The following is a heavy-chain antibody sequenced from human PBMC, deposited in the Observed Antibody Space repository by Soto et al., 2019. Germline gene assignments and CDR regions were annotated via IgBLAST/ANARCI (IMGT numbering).Heavy chain of an antibody. CDR3: AGTPYIWSGYYDYFDY. D-gene: IGHD3-3*01. J-gene: IGHJ4*02. CDR2: IKQDGSEK. Sequence: GGSLRLSCAASGFTFSSYWMSWVRQAPGKGLEWVANIKQDGSEKYYVDSVKGRFTISRDNAKNSLYLQMNSLRAEDTAVYYCAGTPYIWSGYYDYFDYWGQGTLVTVSS. V-gene: IGHV3-7*03. CDR1: GFTFSSYW.